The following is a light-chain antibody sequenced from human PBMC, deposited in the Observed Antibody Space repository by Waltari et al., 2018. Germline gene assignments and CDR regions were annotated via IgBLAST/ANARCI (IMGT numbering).Light chain of an antibody. J-gene: IGKJ2*01. CDR3: QHYYHTPFT. Sequence: DIVMTQSPHSLAVSVGERATLTCRARQSLLKSHDKNNYLAWYQQKPGQPPKLLIYWASTWETGVPARFSGSGSGTDFTLTISSLQAEDVASYYCQHYYHTPFTFGQGTRLEIQ. CDR2: WAS. V-gene: IGKV4-1*01. CDR1: QSLLKSHDKNNY.